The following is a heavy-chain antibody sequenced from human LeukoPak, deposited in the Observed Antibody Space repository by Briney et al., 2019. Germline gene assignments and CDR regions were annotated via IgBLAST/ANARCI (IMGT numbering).Heavy chain of an antibody. D-gene: IGHD1-1*01. V-gene: IGHV3-23*01. J-gene: IGHJ4*02. Sequence: PGGSLRLSCAASGFTFSSYAMSWVRQAPGKGLEWVSAIRGSGGSTYYADSVKGRFTISRDNSKNTLYLQMNSLRAEDMAVYYCAKVPGTTMAVDYFDYWGQGTLVTVSS. CDR2: IRGSGGST. CDR1: GFTFSSYA. CDR3: AKVPGTTMAVDYFDY.